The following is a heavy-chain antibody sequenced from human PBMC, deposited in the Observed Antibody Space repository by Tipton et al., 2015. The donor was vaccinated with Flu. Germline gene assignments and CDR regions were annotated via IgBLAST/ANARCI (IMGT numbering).Heavy chain of an antibody. J-gene: IGHJ4*02. CDR2: ISSRGSSI. V-gene: IGHV3-48*03. CDR1: GFIFSSYE. D-gene: IGHD1-1*01. CDR3: TTFDY. Sequence: SLRLSCAASGFIFSSYEMNWVRQAPGKGLEWISYISSRGSSIYYADSVKGRVTISRDNAKNSLYLQMNSLRAEDTAIYYCTTFDYWGQGTLVTVSS.